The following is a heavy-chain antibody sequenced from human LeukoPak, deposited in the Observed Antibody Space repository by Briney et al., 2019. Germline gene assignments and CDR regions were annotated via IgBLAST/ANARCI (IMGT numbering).Heavy chain of an antibody. J-gene: IGHJ6*02. D-gene: IGHD5-18*01. Sequence: PGGSLRLSCAASGFTFSSYAMSWVRQAPGKGLEWVSAISGSGGSTYYADSVKGRYTISRDNSKNTLYLQMNSLRAEDTAVYYCAKVIGCSYGSYYYGMDVWGQGTTVTVSS. CDR2: ISGSGGST. V-gene: IGHV3-23*01. CDR3: AKVIGCSYGSYYYGMDV. CDR1: GFTFSSYA.